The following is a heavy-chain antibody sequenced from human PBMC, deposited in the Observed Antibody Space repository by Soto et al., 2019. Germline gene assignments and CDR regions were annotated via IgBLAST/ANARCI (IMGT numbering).Heavy chain of an antibody. J-gene: IGHJ4*01. CDR1: GYTLTELS. D-gene: IGHD3-22*01. CDR3: AREIGDSSGYYYEYAY. V-gene: IGHV1-24*01. Sequence: ASVKVSCKVSGYTLTELSMHWVRQAPGKGLEWMGGFDPEDGNTNYAQKLQGRVTMTTDTSTSTAYMELRSLRADDTAVYYCAREIGDSSGYYYEYAYWGHGNLVTVSS. CDR2: FDPEDGNT.